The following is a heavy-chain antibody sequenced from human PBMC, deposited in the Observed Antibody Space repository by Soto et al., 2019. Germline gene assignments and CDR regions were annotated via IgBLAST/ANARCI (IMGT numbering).Heavy chain of an antibody. CDR3: ARGRVLLWFGELLQTYYFDY. J-gene: IGHJ4*02. CDR2: IKQSGSEK. CDR1: GFTFSSYW. Sequence: GSLRLSCAASGFTFSSYWMGWVRQAPGKGLEWVANIKQSGSEKNYVDSVKGRLTISRDNAKNSLYLQMNSLRAEDTAVYYFARGRVLLWFGELLQTYYFDYWGQGTLVTVSS. V-gene: IGHV3-7*01. D-gene: IGHD3-10*01.